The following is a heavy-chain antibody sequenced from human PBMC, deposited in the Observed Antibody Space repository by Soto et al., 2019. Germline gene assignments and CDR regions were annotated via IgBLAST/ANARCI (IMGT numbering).Heavy chain of an antibody. D-gene: IGHD3-3*01. CDR2: IIPILGIA. Sequence: SVKVSCKASGGTFSSYTISWVRQAPGQGLEWMGRIIPILGIANYAQKFQGRVTITADKSTSTAYMELSSLRSEDTALYYCAKDVGRRYYYYAMDVWGQGTTVTVSS. J-gene: IGHJ6*02. V-gene: IGHV1-69*04. CDR3: AKDVGRRYYYYAMDV. CDR1: GGTFSSYT.